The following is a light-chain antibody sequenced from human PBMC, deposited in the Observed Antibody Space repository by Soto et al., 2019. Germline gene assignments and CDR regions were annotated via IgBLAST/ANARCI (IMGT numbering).Light chain of an antibody. Sequence: EIVLTRSPGTLSLSSGERATLSCRASQSVSSSYLAWYQQKPGQAPRLLIYGASSRATGIPDRFSGSGSGTDFTLTISRLEPEDFAVYYCQQYGSSPFTFGPGTKVDIK. J-gene: IGKJ3*01. V-gene: IGKV3-20*01. CDR3: QQYGSSPFT. CDR1: QSVSSSY. CDR2: GAS.